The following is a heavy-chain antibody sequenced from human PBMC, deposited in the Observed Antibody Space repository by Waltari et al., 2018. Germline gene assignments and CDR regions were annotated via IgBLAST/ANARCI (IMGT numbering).Heavy chain of an antibody. CDR3: ARDPNYDSSLTGSY. CDR2: ISSSSSYL. D-gene: IGHD3-22*01. J-gene: IGHJ4*02. Sequence: EVQLVESGGGLVKPGGSLRLSCAASGFTFSSYSMTWVRQAPGKGLEWVSSISSSSSYLYYADSVKGRFTISRDNAKNSLYLQMNSLRAEDTAVYYCARDPNYDSSLTGSYWGQGTLVTVSS. V-gene: IGHV3-21*01. CDR1: GFTFSSYS.